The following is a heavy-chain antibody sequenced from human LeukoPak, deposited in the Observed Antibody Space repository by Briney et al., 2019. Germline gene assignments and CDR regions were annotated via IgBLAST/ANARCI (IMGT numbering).Heavy chain of an antibody. D-gene: IGHD2-15*01. J-gene: IGHJ4*02. CDR2: IWYDGSNK. Sequence: GGSLRLSCAASGFTFSSYGMHWVRQAPGKGLEWVAVIWYDGSNKYYADSVKGRFTISRDNSKNTLYLQMNSLRAEDTAVYYCAKGLGYCSGGSCLEDFLLHYWGQGTLVTVSS. CDR1: GFTFSSYG. V-gene: IGHV3-33*06. CDR3: AKGLGYCSGGSCLEDFLLHY.